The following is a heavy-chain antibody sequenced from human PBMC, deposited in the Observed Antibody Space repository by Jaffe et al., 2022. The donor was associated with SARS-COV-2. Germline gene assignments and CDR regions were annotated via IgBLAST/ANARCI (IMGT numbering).Heavy chain of an antibody. CDR1: GFTFDDYA. CDR2: ISWNSGSI. J-gene: IGHJ6*02. Sequence: EVQLVESGGGLVQPGRSLRLSCAASGFTFDDYAMHWVRQAPGKGLEWVSGISWNSGSIGYADSVKGRFTISRDNAKNSLYLQMNSLRAEDTALYYCAKDSGGEISGEWHPLAYYGMDVWGQGTTVTVSS. D-gene: IGHD3-10*01. CDR3: AKDSGGEISGEWHPLAYYGMDV. V-gene: IGHV3-9*01.